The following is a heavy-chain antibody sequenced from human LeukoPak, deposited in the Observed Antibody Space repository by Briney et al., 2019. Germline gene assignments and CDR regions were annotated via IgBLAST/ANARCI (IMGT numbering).Heavy chain of an antibody. V-gene: IGHV1-2*02. CDR1: GYAFTDYY. Sequence: GASVKVSCKASGYAFTDYYIHWVRQAPGQGLEWMGWINVNTGYTKSAQKFKGRVTMTRDTSITTGYMELSRLKSDDTAVYYCSSGEFSDSRGYYAAPLDHWGQGTLVSVSS. CDR3: SSGEFSDSRGYYAAPLDH. J-gene: IGHJ4*02. CDR2: INVNTGYT. D-gene: IGHD3-22*01.